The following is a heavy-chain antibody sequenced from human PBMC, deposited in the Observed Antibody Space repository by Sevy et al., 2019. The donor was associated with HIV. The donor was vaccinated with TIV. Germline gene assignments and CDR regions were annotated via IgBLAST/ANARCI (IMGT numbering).Heavy chain of an antibody. CDR3: ARVDANYDKGFDP. Sequence: GGSLRLSCEASGFTFSSYEMNWVRQAPGKGLEWVSYISSSGTTINYADSVKGRFTISRDNAKNSLYMQMNSLRAEDTAVYYCARVDANYDKGFDPWGQRTLVTVSS. CDR1: GFTFSSYE. CDR2: ISSSGTTI. V-gene: IGHV3-48*03. D-gene: IGHD3-22*01. J-gene: IGHJ5*02.